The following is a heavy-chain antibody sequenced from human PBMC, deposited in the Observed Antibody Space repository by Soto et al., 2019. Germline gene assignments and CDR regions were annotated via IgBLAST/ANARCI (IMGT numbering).Heavy chain of an antibody. Sequence: ASVNVSCKASGYTFTIYAMRWVRKEPRQRLEWMRWINAGNGNTKYSQKFQGRVTITRDTSASTAYMELSSLRSEDTAVYYCARSVVPAALVYYYDSSGYYEDDYWGQGTLVTVSS. V-gene: IGHV1-3*01. D-gene: IGHD3-22*01. CDR3: ARSVVPAALVYYYDSSGYYEDDY. CDR2: INAGNGNT. CDR1: GYTFTIYA. J-gene: IGHJ4*02.